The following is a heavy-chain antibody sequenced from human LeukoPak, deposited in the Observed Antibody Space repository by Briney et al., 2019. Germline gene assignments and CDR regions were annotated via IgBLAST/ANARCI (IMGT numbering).Heavy chain of an antibody. Sequence: SETLSLTCTVSGGSISGYYWSWIRQPPGKGLEWIGYIYCSGSTNYNPSLKSRVTISVDTSKNQFSLKLSSVIAADTAVYYCARRHDSGTFSFDYWGQGTLVTVSS. CDR3: ARRHDSGTFSFDY. D-gene: IGHD3-10*01. CDR1: GGSISGYY. J-gene: IGHJ4*02. CDR2: IYCSGST. V-gene: IGHV4-59*08.